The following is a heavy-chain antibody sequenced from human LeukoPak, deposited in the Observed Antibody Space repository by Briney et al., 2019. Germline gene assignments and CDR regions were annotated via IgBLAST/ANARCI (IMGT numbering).Heavy chain of an antibody. D-gene: IGHD2-15*01. CDR1: GFTFSTYW. CDR3: ARIFCSSGSCFEYFQH. V-gene: IGHV3-7*01. Sequence: PGGSLRLSCAGSGFTFSTYWMTWVRQAPGRGLEWVANIKQDGSEKYYVDSVKGRFTISRDNAKNSLFLQMNSLRAEDTAVYYCARIFCSSGSCFEYFQHWGQGTLVTVSS. J-gene: IGHJ1*01. CDR2: IKQDGSEK.